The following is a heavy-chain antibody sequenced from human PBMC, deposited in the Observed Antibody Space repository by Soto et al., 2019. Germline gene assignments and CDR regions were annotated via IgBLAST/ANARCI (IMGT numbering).Heavy chain of an antibody. CDR2: IYYSGST. D-gene: IGHD6-6*01. CDR3: ARGSVAARLTYFDY. V-gene: IGHV4-59*01. Sequence: PSETLSLTCTVSGGSISSYYWSWIRQPPGKGLEWIGYIYYSGSTNYNPSLKSRVTISVDTPKNQFSLKLSSVTAADTAVYYCARGSVAARLTYFDYWGQGTLVTVSS. J-gene: IGHJ4*02. CDR1: GGSISSYY.